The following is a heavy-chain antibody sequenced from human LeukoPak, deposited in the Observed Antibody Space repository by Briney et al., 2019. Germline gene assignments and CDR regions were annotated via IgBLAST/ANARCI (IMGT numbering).Heavy chain of an antibody. V-gene: IGHV3-30*04. D-gene: IGHD2-2*01. Sequence: PGRSLRLSCAASGFTFSSYAMHWVRQAPGKGLEWVAVISYDGSNKYYADSVKGRFTISRDNSKNTMYLQMNSLRAEDTAVYYCARDWGSIVVVPAAPENYFDYLGQGTLVTVSS. CDR3: ARDWGSIVVVPAAPENYFDY. J-gene: IGHJ4*02. CDR1: GFTFSSYA. CDR2: ISYDGSNK.